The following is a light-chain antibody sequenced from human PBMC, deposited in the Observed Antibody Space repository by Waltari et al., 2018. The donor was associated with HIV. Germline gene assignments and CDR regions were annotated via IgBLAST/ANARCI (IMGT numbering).Light chain of an antibody. J-gene: IGLJ2*01. CDR1: SSEVGSYSF. Sequence: QSALTQPASVSGSPGQSITLSCTGTSSEVGSYSFVSWYQLHPGKAPKLIIYEDNKRPSGVFDRFSGSMSGYTSSLTISGLQAEDDADYCCWSYAGSSTTIFGGGTKLTVL. V-gene: IGLV2-23*01. CDR2: EDN. CDR3: WSYAGSSTTI.